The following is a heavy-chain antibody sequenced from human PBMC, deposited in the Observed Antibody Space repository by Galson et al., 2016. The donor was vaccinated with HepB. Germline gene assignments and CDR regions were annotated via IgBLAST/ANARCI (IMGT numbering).Heavy chain of an antibody. Sequence: SETLSLTCAVSGGSISTTDWWSWVRQPPGEGLEWIGEVYQNGDTNYKPSLKSRVTISIDKSKNQFSLRLTSVTAADTAVYYCARFWNGNYFDYWGQGTLVTVSS. J-gene: IGHJ4*02. V-gene: IGHV4-4*02. CDR2: VYQNGDT. CDR3: ARFWNGNYFDY. CDR1: GGSISTTDW. D-gene: IGHD3-3*01.